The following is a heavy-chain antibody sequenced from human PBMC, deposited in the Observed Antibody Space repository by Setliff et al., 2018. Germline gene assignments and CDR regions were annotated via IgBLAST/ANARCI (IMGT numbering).Heavy chain of an antibody. J-gene: IGHJ4*02. V-gene: IGHV5-51*01. CDR1: GYRFTTYW. CDR2: VYPGDSDT. Sequence: GESLKISCKGSGYRFTTYWIAWVRQKPGKGLEWMGIVYPGDSDTQYSPSFQGQVTFSSDKSINTAYLHLSNLKASDTAMYYCAREHVSGHSEYWGQGTLVTVSS. D-gene: IGHD1-26*01. CDR3: AREHVSGHSEY.